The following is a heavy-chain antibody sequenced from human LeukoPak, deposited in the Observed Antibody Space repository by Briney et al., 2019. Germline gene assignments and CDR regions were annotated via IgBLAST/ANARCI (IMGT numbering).Heavy chain of an antibody. CDR3: ARGTSWMSPYYYMDV. V-gene: IGHV1-8*02. CDR1: GYTFTSYD. D-gene: IGHD1-14*01. J-gene: IGHJ6*03. CDR2: MNPNSGNT. Sequence: ASVKVSCKASGYTFTSYDINWVRQATGQGLEWMGWMNPNSGNTGYAQKFLGRVTMTRDTSISTAHMELSSLRAEDTAVYYCARGTSWMSPYYYMDVWGTGTTVTVSS.